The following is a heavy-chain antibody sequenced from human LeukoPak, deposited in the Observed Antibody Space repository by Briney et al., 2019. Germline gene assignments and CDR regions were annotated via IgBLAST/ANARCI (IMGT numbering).Heavy chain of an antibody. J-gene: IGHJ4*02. D-gene: IGHD4-11*01. Sequence: GGSLRLSCAASGFAFSSHWMHWVRQVPGKGLVWVSRINPGGSSTAYADSVKGRFTISRDNAKNTLYLQMNSLRAEDTAVYYCARSNQADDYWGQGTLVTVSS. CDR2: INPGGSST. V-gene: IGHV3-74*01. CDR1: GFAFSSHW. CDR3: ARSNQADDY.